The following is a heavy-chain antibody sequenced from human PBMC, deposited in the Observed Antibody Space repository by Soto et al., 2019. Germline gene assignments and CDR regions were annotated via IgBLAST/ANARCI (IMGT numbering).Heavy chain of an antibody. J-gene: IGHJ4*02. D-gene: IGHD6-13*01. CDR1: GGSISSHY. V-gene: IGHV4-59*11. CDR2: IYYSGST. CDR3: ATFTAAVDY. Sequence: SETLCLTCTVSGGSISSHYCSWIRQPPGKGLEWIGYIYYSGSTNYNPSLKSRVTISVDTSKNQFSLKLSSVTAADTAVYYCATFTAAVDYWGQGTLITVSS.